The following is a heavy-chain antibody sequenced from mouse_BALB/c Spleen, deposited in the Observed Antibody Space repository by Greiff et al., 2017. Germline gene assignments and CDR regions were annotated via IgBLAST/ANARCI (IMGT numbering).Heavy chain of an antibody. CDR1: GFTFSNYW. V-gene: IGHV6-6*02. Sequence: EVKLEESGGGLVQPGGSMKLSCVASGFTFSNYWMNWVRQSPEKGLEWVAEIRLKSNNYATHYAESVKGRFTISRDDSKSSVYLQMNNLRAEDTGIYHCPRSLHGYFDVWGTEHTHTVPT. CDR3: PRSLHGYFDV. J-gene: IGHJ1*03. CDR2: IRLKSNNYAT.